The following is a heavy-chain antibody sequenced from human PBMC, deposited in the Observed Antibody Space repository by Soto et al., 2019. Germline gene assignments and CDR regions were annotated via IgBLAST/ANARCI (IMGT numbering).Heavy chain of an antibody. J-gene: IGHJ4*02. Sequence: EVQLVQPGAEVKKSGESLRISCKVSGYSFASQWISWVRQVPGKGQEWMGRIDLSESYTTYNPSFQGHVTFSADKSITTAYLQWRSLEASDTAIYYCATQGLTTYYFGYWGQGTLVTVSS. CDR2: IDLSESYT. V-gene: IGHV5-10-1*03. CDR3: ATQGLTTYYFGY. CDR1: GYSFASQW. D-gene: IGHD3-16*01.